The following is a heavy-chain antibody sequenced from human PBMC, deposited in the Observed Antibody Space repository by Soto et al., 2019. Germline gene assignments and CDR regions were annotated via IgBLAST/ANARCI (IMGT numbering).Heavy chain of an antibody. CDR1: GFTFSDYY. Sequence: PGGSLRLSCAASGFTFSDYYMTWIRQAPGKGLEWVSYISSSGSGIYYPDSVKGRFTISRDNAKKSLYLQMSSLRAEDTAVYYCARDRIYDSSGYDYWGQGTLVTVSS. CDR2: ISSSGSGI. D-gene: IGHD3-22*01. V-gene: IGHV3-11*01. J-gene: IGHJ4*02. CDR3: ARDRIYDSSGYDY.